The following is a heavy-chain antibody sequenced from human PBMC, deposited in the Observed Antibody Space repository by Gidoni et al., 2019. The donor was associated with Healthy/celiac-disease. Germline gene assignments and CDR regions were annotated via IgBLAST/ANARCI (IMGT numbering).Heavy chain of an antibody. D-gene: IGHD3-22*01. CDR3: AKDRYSSGYSFDY. Sequence: QVQLVESGGGVVQPGRSLRLSCAASGFTFSSYGRHWVRQAPGKGLEWVAVISYDGSNKYYADSVKGRFTISRDNSKNMLYLQMNSLRAEDTAVYYCAKDRYSSGYSFDYWGQGTLVTVPS. CDR1: GFTFSSYG. J-gene: IGHJ4*02. V-gene: IGHV3-30*18. CDR2: ISYDGSNK.